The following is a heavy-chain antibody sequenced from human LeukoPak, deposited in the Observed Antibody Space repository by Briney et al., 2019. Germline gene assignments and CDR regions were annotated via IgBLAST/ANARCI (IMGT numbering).Heavy chain of an antibody. CDR1: GFTFSNTW. CDR3: ATLTVRGVINI. V-gene: IGHV3-15*01. CDR2: IQSKTDGGTT. Sequence: GGSLRLSCAASGFTFSNTWMNWVRQAPGKGLEWGGRIQSKTDGGTTGYAAPVKGRFTISRDDSKTTLYLQMNSLKTEDTAVYYCATLTVRGVINIWGQGTLVTVSS. J-gene: IGHJ4*02. D-gene: IGHD3-10*01.